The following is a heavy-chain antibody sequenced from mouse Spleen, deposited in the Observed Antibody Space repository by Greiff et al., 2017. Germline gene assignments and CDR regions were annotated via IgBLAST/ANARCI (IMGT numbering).Heavy chain of an antibody. CDR1: GYTFNSYW. J-gene: IGHJ3*01. CDR2: INPSSGYT. D-gene: IGHD2-2*01. CDR3: ARGYYGYGGGFAY. V-gene: IGHV1-7*01. Sequence: VQLQQSGAELAKPGASVKLSCKASGYTFNSYWMHWVKQRPGQGLEWIGYINPSSGYTKYNQKFKDKATLTADKSSSTAYMQLSSLTYEDSAVYYCARGYYGYGGGFAYWGQGTLVTVSA.